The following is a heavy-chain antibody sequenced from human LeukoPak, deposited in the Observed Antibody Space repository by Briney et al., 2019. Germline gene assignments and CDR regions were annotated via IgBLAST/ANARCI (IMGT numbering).Heavy chain of an antibody. V-gene: IGHV3-21*04. D-gene: IGHD2-2*01. J-gene: IGHJ3*02. CDR3: AKDIVVVPAAMPVAFDI. Sequence: PGGSLRLSCAASGFTFSSYSMNWVRQAPGKGLEWVSSISSSSSYIYYADSVKGRFTISRDNAKNSLYLQMNSLRAEDTAVYYCAKDIVVVPAAMPVAFDIWGQGTMVTVSS. CDR2: ISSSSSYI. CDR1: GFTFSSYS.